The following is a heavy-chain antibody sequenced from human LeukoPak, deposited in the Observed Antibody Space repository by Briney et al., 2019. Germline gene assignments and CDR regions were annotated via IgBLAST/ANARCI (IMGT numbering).Heavy chain of an antibody. J-gene: IGHJ4*02. CDR3: ATDRCSGGSCDRQIDY. CDR2: IIPIFGTA. Sequence: GASVKVSCKASGGTFSSYAISWVRQAPGQGLEWMGGIIPIFGTANYAQKFQGRVTITADESTSTAYMELSSLRSEDTAVYYCATDRCSGGSCDRQIDYWGQGTLVTVSS. V-gene: IGHV1-69*13. CDR1: GGTFSSYA. D-gene: IGHD2-15*01.